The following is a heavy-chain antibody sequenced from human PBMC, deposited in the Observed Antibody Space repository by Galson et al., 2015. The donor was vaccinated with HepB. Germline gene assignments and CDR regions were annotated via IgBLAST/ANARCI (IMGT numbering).Heavy chain of an antibody. V-gene: IGHV3-30-3*01. CDR2: ISYDGSNK. CDR1: GFTFSSYA. D-gene: IGHD3-22*01. J-gene: IGHJ3*02. Sequence: SLRLSCAASGFTFSSYAMHWVRQAPGKGLEWVAVISYDGSNKYYADSVKGRFTISRDNSKNTLYLQMNSLRAEDTAVYYCARSYYDSSGYYDPDAFDIWGQGTMVTVSS. CDR3: ARSYYDSSGYYDPDAFDI.